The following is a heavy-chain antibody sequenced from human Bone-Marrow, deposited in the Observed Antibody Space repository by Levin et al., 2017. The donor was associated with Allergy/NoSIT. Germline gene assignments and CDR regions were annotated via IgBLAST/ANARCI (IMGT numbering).Heavy chain of an antibody. J-gene: IGHJ6*03. D-gene: IGHD3-10*01. Sequence: SETLSLTCAVSGGSISSSNWWSWVRQPPGKGLEWIGEIYHSGSTNYNPSLKSRVTISVDKSKNQFSLKLSSVTAADTAVYYCARRFQRNRRLLLWFGEDSYYYYMDVWGKGTTVTVSS. CDR2: IYHSGST. CDR3: ARRFQRNRRLLLWFGEDSYYYYMDV. CDR1: GGSISSSNW. V-gene: IGHV4-4*02.